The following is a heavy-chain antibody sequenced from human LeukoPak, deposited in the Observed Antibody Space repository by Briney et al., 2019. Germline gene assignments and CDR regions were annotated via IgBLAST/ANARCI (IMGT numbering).Heavy chain of an antibody. CDR3: TREGDSSGYDAFDI. V-gene: IGHV3-7*01. J-gene: IGHJ3*02. Sequence: GGSLRLSCAASGFTFSSYWMSWVRQAPGKGLEWVANIKQDGSEKYYVDSVKGRFTISRDNAKNSLYLQMNSLRAEDTAVYYCTREGDSSGYDAFDIWGQRTMVTVSS. CDR1: GFTFSSYW. CDR2: IKQDGSEK. D-gene: IGHD3-22*01.